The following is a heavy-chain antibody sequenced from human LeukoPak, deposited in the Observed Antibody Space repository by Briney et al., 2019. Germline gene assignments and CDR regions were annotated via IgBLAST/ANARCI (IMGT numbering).Heavy chain of an antibody. J-gene: IGHJ4*02. V-gene: IGHV3-30-3*02. CDR1: GFTFSSYA. CDR3: AKWDSLEPYFDY. D-gene: IGHD1-1*01. Sequence: GGSLRLSCAASGFTFSSYAMHWVRQAPGKGLEWVAVISYDGSNKYYADSVKGRFTISRDNSKNTLYLQMNSLRAEDTAVYYCAKWDSLEPYFDYWGQGTLVTVSS. CDR2: ISYDGSNK.